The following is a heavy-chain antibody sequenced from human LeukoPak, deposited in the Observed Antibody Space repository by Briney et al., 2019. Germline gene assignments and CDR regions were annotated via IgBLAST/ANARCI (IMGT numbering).Heavy chain of an antibody. CDR3: AKDPKSYYDGSGYYYFDY. V-gene: IGHV3-23*01. CDR2: IIGSGEST. Sequence: GGSLRLSCAASGFTFSNAWMSWVRQAPGKGLEWVSAIIGSGESTYYADSVKGRFTISRDNSKNTLYLQMSSLRAEDTAVYYCAKDPKSYYDGSGYYYFDYWGQGTLVTVSS. D-gene: IGHD3-22*01. J-gene: IGHJ4*02. CDR1: GFTFSNAW.